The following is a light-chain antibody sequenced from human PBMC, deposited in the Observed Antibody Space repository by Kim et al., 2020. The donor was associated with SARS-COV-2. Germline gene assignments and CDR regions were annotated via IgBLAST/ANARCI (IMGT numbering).Light chain of an antibody. Sequence: GERASLSCRASQSVGRNYLLWYQKKPGQAPRLLIYEASYRASGIPARFSGSGSGTDFTLTISSLQPEDFAIYYCQLRTNWPPGFTFGQGTRLEIK. CDR2: EAS. J-gene: IGKJ5*01. CDR3: QLRTNWPPGFT. CDR1: QSVGRNY. V-gene: IGKV3-11*01.